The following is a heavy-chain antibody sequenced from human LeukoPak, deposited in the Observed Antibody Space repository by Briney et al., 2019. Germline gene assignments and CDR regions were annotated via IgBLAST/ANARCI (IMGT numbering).Heavy chain of an antibody. Sequence: GGSLRLSCTASGFTFGDYAMSWVRQAPGKGLEWVSAISGSGTSTYYADSAKGRFTISRDNSKNTLYLQMNSLRAEDTAVYYCAKGRGIYGSGSYSNFDYWGQGTLVTVSS. CDR2: ISGSGTST. CDR3: AKGRGIYGSGSYSNFDY. J-gene: IGHJ4*02. CDR1: GFTFGDYA. D-gene: IGHD3-10*01. V-gene: IGHV3-23*01.